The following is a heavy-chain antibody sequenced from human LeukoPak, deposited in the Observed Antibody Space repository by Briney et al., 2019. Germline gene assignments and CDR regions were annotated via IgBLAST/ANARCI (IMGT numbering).Heavy chain of an antibody. J-gene: IGHJ6*02. CDR2: INPSGGST. CDR3: ARGREWLFDLDYYGMDV. Sequence: ASVKVSCKASGYTFTSYYMHWVRQAPGQGLEWMGIINPSGGSTSYAQKFQGRVPMTRDTSTSTVYMELSSLRSEDTAVYYCARGREWLFDLDYYGMDVWGQGTTVTVSS. CDR1: GYTFTSYY. V-gene: IGHV1-46*01. D-gene: IGHD5-12*01.